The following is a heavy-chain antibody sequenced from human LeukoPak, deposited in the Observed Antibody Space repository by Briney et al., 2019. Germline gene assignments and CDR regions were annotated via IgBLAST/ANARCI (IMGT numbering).Heavy chain of an antibody. CDR3: ARGGVRSGYCSGGSCYIFDY. J-gene: IGHJ4*02. Sequence: PSETLSLTCAVYGGSFSGYYGSWIRQPPGKGLEWIGEINHSGSTNYNPSLKSRVTISVDTSKNQFSLKLSSVTAADTAVYYCARGGVRSGYCSGGSCYIFDYWGQGTLVTVSS. D-gene: IGHD2-15*01. CDR2: INHSGST. V-gene: IGHV4-34*01. CDR1: GGSFSGYY.